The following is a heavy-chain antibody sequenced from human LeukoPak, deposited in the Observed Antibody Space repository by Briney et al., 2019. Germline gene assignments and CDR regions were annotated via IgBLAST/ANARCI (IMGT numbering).Heavy chain of an antibody. CDR3: ARDPYDFWRPFDY. Sequence: PGGSLRLPCAASGFTFSSYSMNWVRQAPGKGLEWVSYISSSSSTIYYADSVKGRFTISRDNAKNSLYLQMNSLRAEDTAVYYCARDPYDFWRPFDYWGQGTLVTVSS. J-gene: IGHJ4*02. D-gene: IGHD3-3*01. CDR2: ISSSSSTI. V-gene: IGHV3-48*01. CDR1: GFTFSSYS.